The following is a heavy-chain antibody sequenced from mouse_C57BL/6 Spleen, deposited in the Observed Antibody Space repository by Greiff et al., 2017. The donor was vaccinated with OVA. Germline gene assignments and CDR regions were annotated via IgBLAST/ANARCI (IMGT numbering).Heavy chain of an antibody. V-gene: IGHV5-4*03. Sequence: DVMLVESGGGLVKPGGSLKLSCAASGFTFSSYAMSWVRQTPEKRLEWVATISDGGSYTYYPDNVKGRFTISRDNAKNNLYLQMSHLKSEDTAMYYCARASDSSGLYYFDYWGQGTTLTVSS. J-gene: IGHJ2*01. CDR2: ISDGGSYT. CDR1: GFTFSSYA. D-gene: IGHD3-2*02. CDR3: ARASDSSGLYYFDY.